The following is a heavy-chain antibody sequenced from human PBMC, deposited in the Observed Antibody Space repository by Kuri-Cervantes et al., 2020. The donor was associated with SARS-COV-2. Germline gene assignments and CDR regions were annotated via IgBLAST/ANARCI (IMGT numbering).Heavy chain of an antibody. D-gene: IGHD1-26*01. J-gene: IGHJ6*02. V-gene: IGHV4-34*01. CDR2: INHSGST. CDR3: ARAPETGSYYPDYYGMDV. Sequence: GSLRLSCAVYGGSFSGYYWSWIRQPPGKGLEWIGEINHSGSTNYNPSLKSRVTISVDTSKNQFSLKLSSVTAADTAVYYCARAPETGSYYPDYYGMDVWGQGTTVTVSS. CDR1: GGSFSGYY.